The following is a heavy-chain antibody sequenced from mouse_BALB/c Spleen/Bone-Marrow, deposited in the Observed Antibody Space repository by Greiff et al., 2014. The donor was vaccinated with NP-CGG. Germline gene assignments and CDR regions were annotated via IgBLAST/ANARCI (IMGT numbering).Heavy chain of an antibody. CDR2: ISSGGSSI. V-gene: IGHV5-17*02. CDR3: ARGGLQDYFAY. J-gene: IGHJ2*01. D-gene: IGHD2-2*01. Sequence: DVKLVESGGGLVQSGGSRKLSCAASGFTFSSFGMHWVRQAPEKGLEWVAYISSGGSSIYFADTMKGRPTSSRDNPKNTLFLQLTSLRSEDTAIYYCARGGLQDYFAYWGQGTTLTVSS. CDR1: GFTFSSFG.